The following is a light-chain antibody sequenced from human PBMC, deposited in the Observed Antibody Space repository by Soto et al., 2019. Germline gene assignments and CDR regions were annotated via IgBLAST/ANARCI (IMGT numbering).Light chain of an antibody. CDR1: QSVSSSS. Sequence: PGERATLSCRASQSVSSSSLAWYRHKPGQAPSLLIYGASNRATGISGRFSGSGSGTDFTLTISGLEPEDFAVYYCQQYGSSRTFGQGTKVESK. J-gene: IGKJ1*01. CDR3: QQYGSSRT. CDR2: GAS. V-gene: IGKV3-20*01.